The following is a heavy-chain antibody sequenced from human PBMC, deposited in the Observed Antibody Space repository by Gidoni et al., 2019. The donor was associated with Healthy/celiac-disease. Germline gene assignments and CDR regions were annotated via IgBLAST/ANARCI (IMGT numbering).Heavy chain of an antibody. CDR3: AASGSSDAFDI. Sequence: QVQLVQSGAEVKKPGASVKVSCKASGSTFTSYYMHWVRQAPGQGLEWMGIINPSGGSTSYAQKFQGRVTMTRDTSTSTVYMELSSLRSEDTAVYYCAASGSSDAFDIWGQGTMVTVSS. J-gene: IGHJ3*02. D-gene: IGHD1-26*01. CDR1: GSTFTSYY. CDR2: INPSGGST. V-gene: IGHV1-46*01.